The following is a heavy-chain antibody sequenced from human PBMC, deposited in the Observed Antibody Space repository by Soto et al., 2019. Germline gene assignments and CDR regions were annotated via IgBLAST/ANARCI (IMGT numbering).Heavy chain of an antibody. Sequence: RLSCAASGFTFSSYAMSWVRQAPGKGLERVSAISGSGGSTYYADSVKGRFTISRDNSKNTLYLQMNSLRAEDTAVYYCAKRKYYDILTGFHPADAFDIWGQGTMVT. V-gene: IGHV3-23*01. CDR2: ISGSGGST. CDR3: AKRKYYDILTGFHPADAFDI. J-gene: IGHJ3*02. CDR1: GFTFSSYA. D-gene: IGHD3-9*01.